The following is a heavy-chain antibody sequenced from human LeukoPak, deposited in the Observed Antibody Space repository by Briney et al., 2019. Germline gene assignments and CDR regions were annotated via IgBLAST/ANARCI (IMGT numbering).Heavy chain of an antibody. D-gene: IGHD4-17*01. J-gene: IGHJ5*02. CDR1: GGSISSYY. CDR2: IYYSGST. V-gene: IGHV4-59*08. CDR3: AKDYGDYVGNWFDP. Sequence: PSGTLSLTCTVSGGSISSYYWSWIRQPPGKGLEWIGYIYYSGSTNYNPSLKSRVTISVDTSKNQFSLKLSSVTAADTAVYYCAKDYGDYVGNWFDPWGQGTLVTVSS.